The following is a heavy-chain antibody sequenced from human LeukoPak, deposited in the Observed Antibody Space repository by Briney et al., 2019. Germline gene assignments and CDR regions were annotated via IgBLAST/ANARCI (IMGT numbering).Heavy chain of an antibody. CDR1: GGSISSGSYY. Sequence: SQTLSLTFTVSGGSISSGSYYWSWIRQPAGKGLEWIGRIYTSGSTNYNPSLKSRVTISVDTSKNQFSLKLSSVTAADTAVYYCARVRYYDFWSGYYYDAFDIWGQGTMVTVSS. CDR2: IYTSGST. J-gene: IGHJ3*02. V-gene: IGHV4-61*02. CDR3: ARVRYYDFWSGYYYDAFDI. D-gene: IGHD3-3*01.